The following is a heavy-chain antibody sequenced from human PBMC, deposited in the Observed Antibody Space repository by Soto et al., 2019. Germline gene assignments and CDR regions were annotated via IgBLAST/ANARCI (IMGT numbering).Heavy chain of an antibody. Sequence: QVQLVESGGGVVQPGRSLRLSCAASGFTFSSYGMHWVRQAPGKGLEWVTLISFDGNDKYYADSVKGRFTISRDNSKNTLSMHMSRLRAEDTAVYYCAKDQRYSTSLSYSYYYGMDVWGQGTTVTVSS. CDR3: AKDQRYSTSLSYSYYYGMDV. D-gene: IGHD6-13*01. J-gene: IGHJ6*02. V-gene: IGHV3-30*18. CDR2: ISFDGNDK. CDR1: GFTFSSYG.